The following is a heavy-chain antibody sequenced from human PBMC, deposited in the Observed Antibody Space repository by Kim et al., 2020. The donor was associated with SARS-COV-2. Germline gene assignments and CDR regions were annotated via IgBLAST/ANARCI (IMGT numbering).Heavy chain of an antibody. J-gene: IGHJ6*02. D-gene: IGHD3-10*02. Sequence: ASVKVSCKASGYTFTSYYIQWVQQAPGQGLEYMGIINPNTGSTTYVQKFQGRLTMTRDTSTTTVYMELSSLRSDDAAEYYCARGILSTLRVSGGRMDVWGQGTTVTVSS. CDR2: INPNTGST. CDR1: GYTFTSYY. V-gene: IGHV1-46*01. CDR3: ARGILSTLRVSGGRMDV.